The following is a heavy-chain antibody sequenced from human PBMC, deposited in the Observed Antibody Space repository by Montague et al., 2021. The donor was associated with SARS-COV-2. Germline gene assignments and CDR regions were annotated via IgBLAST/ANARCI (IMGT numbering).Heavy chain of an antibody. CDR2: ISYDGSNK. CDR1: GFTVSSYA. D-gene: IGHD3-9*01. J-gene: IGHJ4*02. V-gene: IGHV3-30-3*01. CDR3: ARGEYDILTGYSSLANSYFDY. Sequence: SLRLSCAASGFTVSSYAMHWVRQAPGKGLEWVAVISYDGSNKYYXDSVKGRFTISRDNSKNTLYLQMNSLRAEDTAVYYCARGEYDILTGYSSLANSYFDYWGQGTLVTVSS.